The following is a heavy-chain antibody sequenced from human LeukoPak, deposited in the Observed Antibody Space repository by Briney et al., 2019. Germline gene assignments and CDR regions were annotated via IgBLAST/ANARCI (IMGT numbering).Heavy chain of an antibody. CDR3: ARQWVVVTAIGDYYYYGMDV. CDR1: GGSISSYY. Sequence: SETLSLTCTVSGGSISSYYWSWIRQPPGKGLEWIGYIHYSGSTNYNPSLKSRVTISVDTSKNQFSLKLSSVTAADTAVYYCARQWVVVTAIGDYYYYGMDVWGQGTTVTVSS. J-gene: IGHJ6*02. V-gene: IGHV4-59*08. CDR2: IHYSGST. D-gene: IGHD2-21*02.